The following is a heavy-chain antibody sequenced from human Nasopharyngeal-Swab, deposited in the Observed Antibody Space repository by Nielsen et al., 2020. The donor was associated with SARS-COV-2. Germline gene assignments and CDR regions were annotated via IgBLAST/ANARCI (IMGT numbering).Heavy chain of an antibody. V-gene: IGHV3-11*01. CDR3: ARDRGFDGYYYMDV. CDR2: MNNSGSTI. J-gene: IGHJ6*03. CDR1: GLTFSDYY. Sequence: GESLKISCVASGLTFSDYYMSWIRQAPGKGLEWVSYMNNSGSTIYYADSVKGRFTISRDISKNTLYLQMNSLRAEDTAVYYCARDRGFDGYYYMDVWGKGTTVTVSS. D-gene: IGHD3-10*01.